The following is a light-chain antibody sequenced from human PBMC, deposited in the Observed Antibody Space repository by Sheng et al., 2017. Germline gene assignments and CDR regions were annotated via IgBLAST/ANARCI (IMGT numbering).Light chain of an antibody. J-gene: IGKJ4*01. V-gene: IGKV1-33*01. Sequence: DIQMTQSPSSLSASVGDRVTITCQASQDINNHLNWYQQKSGRAPKLLIYAASNLESGVPSRFSGSGSGTDFIFNISSLQPEDIATYYCQQFKYILSFGGGTKVEIK. CDR1: QDINNH. CDR3: QQFKYILS. CDR2: AAS.